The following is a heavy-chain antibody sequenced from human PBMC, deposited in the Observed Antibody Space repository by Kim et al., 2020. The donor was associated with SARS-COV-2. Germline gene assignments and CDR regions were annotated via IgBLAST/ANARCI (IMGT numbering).Heavy chain of an antibody. V-gene: IGHV3-21*01. D-gene: IGHD5-12*01. CDR1: GFTFSSYS. J-gene: IGHJ6*02. Sequence: GGSLRLSCAASGFTFSSYSMNWVRQAPGKGLEWVSSISSSSSYIYYADSVKGRFTISRDNAKNSLYLQMNSLRAEDTAVYYCARAGDGYNPYYYYGMDVWGQGTTVTVSS. CDR3: ARAGDGYNPYYYYGMDV. CDR2: ISSSSSYI.